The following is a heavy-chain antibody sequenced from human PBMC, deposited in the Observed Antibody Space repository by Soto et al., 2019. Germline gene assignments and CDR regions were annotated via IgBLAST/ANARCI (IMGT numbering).Heavy chain of an antibody. J-gene: IGHJ4*02. CDR2: SYYSGLT. CDR3: ARDVVQGLAAGGRFDY. Sequence: WTWIRQHPGKGLEWIGYSYYSGLTFCNPSLKSRVTISVDTSKNQCSLKLNSVPAADTAVYYCARDVVQGLAAGGRFDYWGPATLVTVSS. D-gene: IGHD6-13*01. V-gene: IGHV4-31*02.